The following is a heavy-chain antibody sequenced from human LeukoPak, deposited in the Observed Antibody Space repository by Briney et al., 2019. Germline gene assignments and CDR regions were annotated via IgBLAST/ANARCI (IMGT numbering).Heavy chain of an antibody. CDR1: GYSFTTYW. CDR3: ARRNYDGIGYYDAFDI. Sequence: RGESLKISCEASGYSFTTYWIGWVRQMPGKGLAWMGMIYPGDSDTKYSPSFQGQVTISADKSINTAYLQWSSLKASDTAIYYCARRNYDGIGYYDAFDIWGQGTMVTVSS. CDR2: IYPGDSDT. J-gene: IGHJ3*02. D-gene: IGHD3-22*01. V-gene: IGHV5-51*01.